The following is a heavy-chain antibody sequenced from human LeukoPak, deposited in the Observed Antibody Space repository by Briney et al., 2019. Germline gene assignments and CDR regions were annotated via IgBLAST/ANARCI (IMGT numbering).Heavy chain of an antibody. Sequence: GGSLRLSCAASGFSFSSSWMLWVRQTPGKGLVWLSRISPDGSSTSYADSVKGRFTVSRDIARNTLSLQMNSLRAEDSAVYYCARLQGITPQPMTEGFDIWGQGTMVTVSS. D-gene: IGHD3-16*01. J-gene: IGHJ3*02. CDR2: ISPDGSST. CDR3: ARLQGITPQPMTEGFDI. V-gene: IGHV3-74*01. CDR1: GFSFSSSW.